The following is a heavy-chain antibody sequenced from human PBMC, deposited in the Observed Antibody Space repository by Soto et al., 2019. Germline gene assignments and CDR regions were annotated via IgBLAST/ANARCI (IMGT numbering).Heavy chain of an antibody. CDR1: GFTFSSYA. CDR3: AKDLNTISGVVTVYYYYMVV. CDR2: ISGSGGST. J-gene: IGHJ6*03. D-gene: IGHD3-3*01. Sequence: EVQLLESGGGLVQPGGSLRLSCAASGFTFSSYAMSWVRQAPGKGLEWVSAISGSGGSTYYADSVKGRFTISRDNSNNALYLQMNSLRAEDTAVYYCAKDLNTISGVVTVYYYYMVVWGKGTTVTVSS. V-gene: IGHV3-23*01.